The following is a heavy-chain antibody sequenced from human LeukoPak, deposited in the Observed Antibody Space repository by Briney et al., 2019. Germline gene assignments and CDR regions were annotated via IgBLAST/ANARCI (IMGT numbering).Heavy chain of an antibody. J-gene: IGHJ5*02. CDR3: ARGLIVVVPAARNRFNP. V-gene: IGHV4-34*01. D-gene: IGHD2-2*01. CDR2: INQSGST. Sequence: SETLSLTCAVYGGSFSGYYWSWIRQPPGKGLEWIGEINQSGSTNYNPSLKSRVTISVDTSKNQFSLKLSSVTAADTAVYYCARGLIVVVPAARNRFNPWGQGTLVTVSS. CDR1: GGSFSGYY.